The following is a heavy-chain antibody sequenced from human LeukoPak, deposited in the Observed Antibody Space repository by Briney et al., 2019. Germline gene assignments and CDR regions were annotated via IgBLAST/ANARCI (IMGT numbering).Heavy chain of an antibody. J-gene: IGHJ4*02. CDR2: IYYSGSV. Sequence: SETPSLTCTVSGGSLTSYYWSWTRQPPGKGLQWIGYIYYSGSVNYNPSLKSRVTISVDTSKNQFSLNLSSVTAADTAVSCCARLGSYFDYWGQGTQVTVSS. V-gene: IGHV4-59*08. CDR3: ARLGSYFDY. CDR1: GGSLTSYY.